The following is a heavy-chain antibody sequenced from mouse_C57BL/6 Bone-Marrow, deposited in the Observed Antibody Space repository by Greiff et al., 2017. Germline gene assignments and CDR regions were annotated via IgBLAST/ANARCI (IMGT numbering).Heavy chain of an antibody. Sequence: QVQLQQSGPELVRPGASVKLSCKASGYTFTSYWIHWVKQRPGQGLEWIGIIYPSDSSTNYNQKFKVKATLTVDKSSSTAYMQLSSRTSEDSAVYYGTRDTTVVAEDWYSDGWGAGTTVTVDS. CDR1: GYTFTSYW. D-gene: IGHD1-1*01. V-gene: IGHV1-69*02. J-gene: IGHJ1*01. CDR2: IYPSDSST. CDR3: TRDTTVVAEDWYSDG.